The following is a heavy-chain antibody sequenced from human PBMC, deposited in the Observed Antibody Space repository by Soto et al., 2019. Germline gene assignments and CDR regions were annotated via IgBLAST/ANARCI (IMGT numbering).Heavy chain of an antibody. CDR1: GVSISSGVYY. V-gene: IGHV4-31*03. CDR2: IYYSGST. J-gene: IGHJ5*02. CDR3: ARSPKDPVVVVAATFWFDP. Sequence: SETLSLTCTVSGVSISSGVYYWSWIRQHPGKGLEWIGYIYYSGSTYYNPSLKSRVTISVDTSKNQFSLKLSSVTAADTAVYYCARSPKDPVVVVAATFWFDPWGQGTLVTSPQ. D-gene: IGHD2-15*01.